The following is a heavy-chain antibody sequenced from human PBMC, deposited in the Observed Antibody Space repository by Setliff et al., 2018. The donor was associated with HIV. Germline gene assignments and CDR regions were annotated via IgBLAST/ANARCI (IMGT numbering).Heavy chain of an antibody. D-gene: IGHD3-10*01. J-gene: IGHJ4*02. CDR1: GYSFSNFG. Sequence: ASVKVSCKASGYSFSNFGISWVRQAPGQGLEWMAWISVYNDDTNLAPRFRGRVTLTTDTSTRTAYMELTSLTSDGTAVYYCATDRTQTGMNMVRGRLTDPARYPLDYWGQGTLVTVPS. CDR2: ISVYNDDT. V-gene: IGHV1-18*01. CDR3: ATDRTQTGMNMVRGRLTDPARYPLDY.